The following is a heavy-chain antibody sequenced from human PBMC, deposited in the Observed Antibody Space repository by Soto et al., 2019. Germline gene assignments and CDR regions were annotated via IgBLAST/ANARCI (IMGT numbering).Heavy chain of an antibody. CDR2: ISYDGSNK. J-gene: IGHJ4*02. D-gene: IGHD2-2*01. CDR3: ARVSCSSTSCPTTYDY. CDR1: GFTFSSYA. V-gene: IGHV3-30-3*01. Sequence: GSLRLSCAASGFTFSSYAMHWVRQAPGKGLEWVAVISYDGSNKYYADSVKGRFTISRDNSKNTLYLQMNSLRAEDTAVYYCARVSCSSTSCPTTYDYWGQGTLVTVSS.